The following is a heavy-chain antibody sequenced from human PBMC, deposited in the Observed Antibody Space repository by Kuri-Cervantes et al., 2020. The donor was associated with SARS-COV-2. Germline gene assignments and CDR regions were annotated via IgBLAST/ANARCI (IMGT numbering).Heavy chain of an antibody. CDR2: ISYDGSNK. V-gene: IGHV3-30*18. J-gene: IGHJ4*02. CDR3: AKDQNGIVVVVAAIEY. Sequence: GGSLRLSCAASGFTFSSYGMHWVRQAPGKGLEWVALISYDGSNKYYADSVKGRFTISRDNSKNSLDMQMNSLRAEDTAIYYCAKDQNGIVVVVAAIEYWGQGTLVTVSS. D-gene: IGHD2-15*01. CDR1: GFTFSSYG.